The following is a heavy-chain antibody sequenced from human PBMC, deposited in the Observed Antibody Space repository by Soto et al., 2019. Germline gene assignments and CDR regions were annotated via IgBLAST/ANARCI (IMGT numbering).Heavy chain of an antibody. V-gene: IGHV1-2*02. CDR3: AREGSADYGSYGMDV. J-gene: IGHJ6*02. CDR2: VNPSSGGT. Sequence: ASVKVSCKASGFTDYYIHWVRQAPGQGLEWMGWVNPSSGGTNYAQKFQGRVAMTRDTFISTAYMGLSRLQSDDTAVYYCAREGSADYGSYGMDVWGQGTTVTVSS. D-gene: IGHD4-17*01. CDR1: GFTDYY.